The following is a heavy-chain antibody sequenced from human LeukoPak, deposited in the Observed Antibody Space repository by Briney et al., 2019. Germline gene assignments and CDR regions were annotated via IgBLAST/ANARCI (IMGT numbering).Heavy chain of an antibody. V-gene: IGHV1-69-2*01. J-gene: IGHJ4*02. CDR2: VDPEDGET. Sequence: GASVKISCKVSGYTFTDYYMHWVQQAPGKGLEWMGLVDPEDGETIYAEKFQGRVTITADTSTDTAYMELSSLRSEDTAVYYCATGGLRSFDWPHYFDYWGQGTLVTVSS. CDR3: ATGGLRSFDWPHYFDY. D-gene: IGHD3-9*01. CDR1: GYTFTDYY.